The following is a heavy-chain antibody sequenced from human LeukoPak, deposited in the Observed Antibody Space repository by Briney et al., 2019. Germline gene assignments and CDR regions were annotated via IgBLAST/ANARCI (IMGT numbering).Heavy chain of an antibody. D-gene: IGHD3-10*01. V-gene: IGHV4-59*06. J-gene: IGHJ3*02. CDR3: ARTLYGIDAFDI. CDR1: GGSISSYY. CDR2: IYYSGST. Sequence: SETLSLTCTVSGGSISSYYWSWIRQHPGKGLEWIGYIYYSGSTYYNPSLKSRVTISVDTSKNQFSLKLSSVTAADTAVYYCARTLYGIDAFDIWGQGTMVTVSS.